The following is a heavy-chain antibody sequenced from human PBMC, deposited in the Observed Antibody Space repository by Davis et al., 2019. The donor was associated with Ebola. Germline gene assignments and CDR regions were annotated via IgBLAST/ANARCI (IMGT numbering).Heavy chain of an antibody. V-gene: IGHV4-59*01. D-gene: IGHD2-15*01. CDR1: GGSISSYY. CDR3: ARGGPKDCSGGSCYSDY. Sequence: PSETLSLTCTVSGGSISSYYWSWIRQPPGKGLEWIGYIYYSGSTNYNPSLKSRVTISVDTSKNQFSLKLSSVTAADTAVYYCARGGPKDCSGGSCYSDYWGQGTLVTVPS. CDR2: IYYSGST. J-gene: IGHJ4*02.